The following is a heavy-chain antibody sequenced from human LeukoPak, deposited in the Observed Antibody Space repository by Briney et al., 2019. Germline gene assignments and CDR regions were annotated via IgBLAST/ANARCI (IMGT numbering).Heavy chain of an antibody. CDR3: ATLGQWFDP. J-gene: IGHJ5*02. D-gene: IGHD7-27*01. CDR1: GYTFTSNY. Sequence: GASVKVSCKAFGYTFTSNYMHWVRQSPGQGLEWMGIISPSGGSTSYAQKFQGRVTMTEDTSTDTAYMELSSLRSEDTAVYYCATLGQWFDPWGQGTLVTVSS. V-gene: IGHV1-46*01. CDR2: ISPSGGST.